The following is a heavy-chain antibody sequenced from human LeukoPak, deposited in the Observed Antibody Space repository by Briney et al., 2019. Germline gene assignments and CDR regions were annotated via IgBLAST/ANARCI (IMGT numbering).Heavy chain of an antibody. CDR2: VSYDGSNK. Sequence: GGSLRLSCAASGFTFSSYAMYWVRQAPGTGLEWLATVSYDGSNKHYADSVKGRFTISRDNSKNTLYLQMNSLRAEDTAVYYCAKESFRYSSSWTPFGYWGQGTLVTVSS. J-gene: IGHJ4*02. V-gene: IGHV3-30-3*01. CDR3: AKESFRYSSSWTPFGY. CDR1: GFTFSSYA. D-gene: IGHD6-13*01.